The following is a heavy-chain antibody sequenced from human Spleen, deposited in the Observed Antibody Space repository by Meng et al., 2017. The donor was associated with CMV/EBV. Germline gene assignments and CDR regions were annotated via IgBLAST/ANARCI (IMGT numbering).Heavy chain of an antibody. D-gene: IGHD5/OR15-5a*01. V-gene: IGHV3-30-3*01. CDR2: ISYDGVNK. J-gene: IGHJ6*02. CDR3: ASSVSGPNIPLYYYYAMEV. CDR1: GFTFSSYA. Sequence: GESLKISCAASGFTFSSYAMHWVRQAPGKGLEWVAVISYDGVNKYYADSVKGRVTISRDNSKNTLYVQMNSLRPEDTAIYYCASSVSGPNIPLYYYYAMEVWGQGTTVTVSS.